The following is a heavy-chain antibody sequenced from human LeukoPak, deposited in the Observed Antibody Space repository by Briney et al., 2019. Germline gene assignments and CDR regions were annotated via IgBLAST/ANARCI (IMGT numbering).Heavy chain of an antibody. Sequence: TSETLSLTCTVSGGSMKNYSWSWIRQSPGGGLEWIGYIYYSGDTAYNPSLRSRVTLSVDTSKNQFSLQLRSVTTADTAVYYCVRGPYGASISKWFDPWGQGTQVIVSP. D-gene: IGHD4/OR15-4a*01. CDR3: VRGPYGASISKWFDP. V-gene: IGHV4-59*01. CDR2: IYYSGDT. J-gene: IGHJ5*02. CDR1: GGSMKNYS.